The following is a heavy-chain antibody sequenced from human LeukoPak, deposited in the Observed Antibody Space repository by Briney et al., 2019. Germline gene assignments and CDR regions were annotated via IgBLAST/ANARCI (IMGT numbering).Heavy chain of an antibody. D-gene: IGHD2-2*01. CDR1: GFTFSSYE. CDR3: ARGRCSSTSCYANYYYYMDV. V-gene: IGHV3-48*03. Sequence: PGGSLRLSCAASGFTFSSYEMTWVRQAPGRGLEWVSYISSSGSTIYYADSVKGRFTISRDNAKNSLYLQMNSLRAEDTAVYYCARGRCSSTSCYANYYYYMDVWGKGTTVTVSS. J-gene: IGHJ6*03. CDR2: ISSSGSTI.